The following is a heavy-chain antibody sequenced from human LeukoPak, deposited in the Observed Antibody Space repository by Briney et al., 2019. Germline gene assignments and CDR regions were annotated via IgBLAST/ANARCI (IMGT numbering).Heavy chain of an antibody. V-gene: IGHV3-23*01. CDR1: GFTFSSYA. J-gene: IGHJ4*02. D-gene: IGHD3-9*01. Sequence: GGSLRLSCAASGFTFSSYAMSWVRQAPGKGLEWVSVSGGSTYYADSVKGRFTISRDNSKNTLYLQMNSLRAEDTAVYYCARSVAYYDILTGYYLAGGFDYWGQGTLVTVSS. CDR3: ARSVAYYDILTGYYLAGGFDY. CDR2: SGGST.